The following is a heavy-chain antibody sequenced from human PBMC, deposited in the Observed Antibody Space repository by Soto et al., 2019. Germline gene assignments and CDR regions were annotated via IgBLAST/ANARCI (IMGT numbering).Heavy chain of an antibody. V-gene: IGHV4-34*01. D-gene: IGHD3-3*01. CDR2: INHSGST. CDR1: GFSISSGYY. J-gene: IGHJ6*02. Sequence: WGTLSLTCAFSGFSISSGYYFSLIRPPPGKGLEWIGEINHSGSTNYNPSLKSRVTISVDTSKNQFSLKLSSVTAADTAVYYCARGLVTIFGVAHYGMDVWGQGTTVTVSS. CDR3: ARGLVTIFGVAHYGMDV.